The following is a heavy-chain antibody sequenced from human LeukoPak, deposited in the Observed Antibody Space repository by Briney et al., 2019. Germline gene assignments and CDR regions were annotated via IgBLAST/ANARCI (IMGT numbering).Heavy chain of an antibody. Sequence: GGSLTLSCTASGFTFSSYSMHCVRLAPGKGLEGVSSITSSSGYTYYADSVKGRFTISRDNAKNSLSLQMNSRRAEDTAVYYCARGNCLYGGSCYPHYYYGMDVWGQGTTVTVSS. D-gene: IGHD2-15*01. CDR1: GFTFSSYS. J-gene: IGHJ6*02. CDR2: ITSSSGYT. CDR3: ARGNCLYGGSCYPHYYYGMDV. V-gene: IGHV3-21*01.